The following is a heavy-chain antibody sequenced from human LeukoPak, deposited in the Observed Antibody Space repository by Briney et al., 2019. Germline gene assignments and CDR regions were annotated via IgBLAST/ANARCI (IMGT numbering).Heavy chain of an antibody. D-gene: IGHD6-19*01. V-gene: IGHV3-21*01. CDR3: AREVSSGWDYFDY. Sequence: GGSLRLSCAASGFTFSSYSMNWVRQAPGKGLEWVSSISGSNSYIYYADSMKGRFTISRDNAKNSLYLQMNSLRAEDTAVYYCAREVSSGWDYFDYWGQGTLVTVSS. CDR2: ISGSNSYI. CDR1: GFTFSSYS. J-gene: IGHJ4*02.